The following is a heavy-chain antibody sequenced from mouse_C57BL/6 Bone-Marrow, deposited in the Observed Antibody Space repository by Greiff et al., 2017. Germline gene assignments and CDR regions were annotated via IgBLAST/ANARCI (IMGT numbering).Heavy chain of an antibody. J-gene: IGHJ4*01. CDR3: ATPTIVTTRVGYYAMDY. CDR2: IYPGDGDT. Sequence: QVQLQQSGAELVKPGASVKISCKASGYAFSSYWMNWVKQRPGKGLEWIGQIYPGDGDTNYNGKFKGKATLTADKSSSAAYMQLSSLTSEDSAVYFFATPTIVTTRVGYYAMDYWGQGTSVTVSS. D-gene: IGHD2-5*01. V-gene: IGHV1-80*01. CDR1: GYAFSSYW.